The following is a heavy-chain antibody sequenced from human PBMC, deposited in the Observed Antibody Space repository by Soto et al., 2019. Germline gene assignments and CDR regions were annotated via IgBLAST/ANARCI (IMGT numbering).Heavy chain of an antibody. D-gene: IGHD3-9*01. CDR2: ISGNSGSI. CDR1: GFTFDGYA. CDR3: AKNGGYSFLTGYLDS. J-gene: IGHJ4*02. Sequence: EVQLVESGGGLVQPGGSLRLSCEASGFTFDGYAMHWVRQAPGKGLEWVSGISGNSGSIVYADSVRGRFTISRDNAKNYLYVEMNSLRPEDTAMYYCAKNGGYSFLTGYLDSWGQGTLVTVSS. V-gene: IGHV3-9*01.